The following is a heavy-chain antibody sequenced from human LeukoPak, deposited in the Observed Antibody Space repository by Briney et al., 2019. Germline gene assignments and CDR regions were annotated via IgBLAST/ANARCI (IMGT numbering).Heavy chain of an antibody. CDR2: IFTGGST. CDR3: ATARGYCSSTSCPDWFDP. V-gene: IGHV4-4*08. Sequence: SETLSLTCTVSGGSISNFYWSWIRQPPGKGLEWIGYIFTGGSTNYNPSLKSRVTISIDTSKNQFSLKLSSVTAADLAVYYCATARGYCSSTSCPDWFDPWGQGTLVTVSS. CDR1: GGSISNFY. J-gene: IGHJ5*02. D-gene: IGHD2-2*01.